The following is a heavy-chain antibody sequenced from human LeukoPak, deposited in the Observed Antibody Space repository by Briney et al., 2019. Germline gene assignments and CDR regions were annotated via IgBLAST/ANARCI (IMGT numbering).Heavy chain of an antibody. CDR3: AKDARSDYDILAGYHYYDYYGMDV. CDR2: ISAYNGNT. J-gene: IGHJ6*02. CDR1: GYTFTSYD. D-gene: IGHD3-9*01. Sequence: ASVKVSCKASGYTFTSYDISWVRQAPGQGLKWMGWISAYNGNTNYAQKLQGRVTMTTDTSTSTGYMELRSLRSDGTAVYYCAKDARSDYDILAGYHYYDYYGMDVWGQGTTVTVSS. V-gene: IGHV1-18*01.